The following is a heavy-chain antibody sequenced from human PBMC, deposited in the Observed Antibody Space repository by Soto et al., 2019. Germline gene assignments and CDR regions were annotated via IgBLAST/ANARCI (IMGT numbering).Heavy chain of an antibody. V-gene: IGHV4-31*03. CDR1: GGSISSSGGYY. Sequence: QVQLQESGPGLVKPSQTLSLTCTVSGGSISSSGGYYWSWIRQHPGKGLEWIGYIYYSGNTYYNPSLQRRVTIAVVMSAQQVSLTLTSVNAADTAVYYCARGQWGGYFDLWGRGTLVSVSS. D-gene: IGHD6-19*01. J-gene: IGHJ2*01. CDR2: IYYSGNT. CDR3: ARGQWGGYFDL.